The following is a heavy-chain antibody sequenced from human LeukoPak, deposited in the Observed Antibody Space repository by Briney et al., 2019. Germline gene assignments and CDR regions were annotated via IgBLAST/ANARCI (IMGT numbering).Heavy chain of an antibody. CDR3: AREGYGDYEGGVLDS. V-gene: IGHV1-2*06. J-gene: IGHJ4*02. CDR1: GYTFTGYY. D-gene: IGHD4-17*01. CDR2: INPNSGGT. Sequence: WASVKVSCKASGYTFTGYYMHWVRQAPGQGLEWMGRINPNSGGTNYAQKFQGRVTMTRDTSISTAYMELSRLRSDDTAVYYCAREGYGDYEGGVLDSWGQGTLVTVSS.